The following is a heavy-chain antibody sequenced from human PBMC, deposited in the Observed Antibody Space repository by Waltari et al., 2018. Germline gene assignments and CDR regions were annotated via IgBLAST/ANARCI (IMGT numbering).Heavy chain of an antibody. CDR2: VFYSGST. V-gene: IGHV4-59*12. D-gene: IGHD6-13*01. CDR3: ARQSSGWFSGGLDV. CDR1: GGSISHYY. Sequence: QVQLQESGPGLVKPSETLSLTCTVSGGSISHYYWSWIRQPPGKGPEWRGYVFYSGSTNYNPSLKSRVPVSMDTSKNQFSRRLSSVTAADTAVYYCARQSSGWFSGGLDVWGQGTTVTVSS. J-gene: IGHJ6*02.